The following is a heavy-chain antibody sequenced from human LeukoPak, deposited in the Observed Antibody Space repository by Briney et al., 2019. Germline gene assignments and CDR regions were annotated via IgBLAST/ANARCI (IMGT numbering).Heavy chain of an antibody. Sequence: SETLSLTCTVSGGSISSYYWSWIRQPPGKGLEWIGYIYYSGSTNYNPSLKSRVTISVDTSKNQFSLKLNSVTAADTAVYYCARLAVVVPAARDYYYMDVWGKGTTVTVS. D-gene: IGHD2-2*01. CDR3: ARLAVVVPAARDYYYMDV. V-gene: IGHV4-59*01. CDR1: GGSISSYY. J-gene: IGHJ6*03. CDR2: IYYSGST.